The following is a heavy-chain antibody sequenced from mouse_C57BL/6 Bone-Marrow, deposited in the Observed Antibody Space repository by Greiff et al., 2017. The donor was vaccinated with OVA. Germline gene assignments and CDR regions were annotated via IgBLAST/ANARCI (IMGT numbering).Heavy chain of an antibody. CDR1: GYAFTNYL. Sequence: VQRVESGAELVRPGTSVKVSCKASGYAFTNYLIEWVQQRPGKGLEWIGGINPGSGGTNYNDKVKGKGTLTADNSSSTAYMQLSSLTSEDSAVYFCARTFLYYYGSSPFAYWGQGTLVTVSA. CDR2: INPGSGGT. CDR3: ARTFLYYYGSSPFAY. V-gene: IGHV1-54*01. D-gene: IGHD1-1*01. J-gene: IGHJ3*01.